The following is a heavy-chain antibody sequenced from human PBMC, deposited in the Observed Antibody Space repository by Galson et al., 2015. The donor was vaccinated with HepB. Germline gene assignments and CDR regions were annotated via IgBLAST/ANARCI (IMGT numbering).Heavy chain of an antibody. CDR2: IGTIGDT. CDR1: GFTFSSQD. CDR3: ARGHPVVRGVISGMDA. V-gene: IGHV3-13*01. D-gene: IGHD3-10*01. J-gene: IGHJ6*02. Sequence: SLRLSCAASGFTFSSQDMHWVRQTTGRGLEWVSGIGTIGDTFYSTSVRGRFTISRENAKNSLYLQMNSLRDDDTAVYYCARGHPVVRGVISGMDAWGQGTTVTVSS.